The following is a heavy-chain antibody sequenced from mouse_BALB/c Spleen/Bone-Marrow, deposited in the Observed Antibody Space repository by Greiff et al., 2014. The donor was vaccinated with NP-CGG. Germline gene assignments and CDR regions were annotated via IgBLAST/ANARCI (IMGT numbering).Heavy chain of an antibody. Sequence: QVHVKQSGAGLARPGASVKMSCKASGYTFTSYTIHWVKQRPGQGLEWIGYINPSSDYTNYNQKFKDKATLTADKSSSTAYMQLSSLTSEDSAVYYCAREGLRAWFVYWGQGTLVTVSA. J-gene: IGHJ3*01. V-gene: IGHV1-4*01. CDR1: GYTFTSYT. CDR3: AREGLRAWFVY. CDR2: INPSSDYT. D-gene: IGHD2-4*01.